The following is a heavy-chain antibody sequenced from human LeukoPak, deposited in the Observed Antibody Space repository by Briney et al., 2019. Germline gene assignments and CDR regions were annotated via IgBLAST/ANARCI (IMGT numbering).Heavy chain of an antibody. V-gene: IGHV1-18*01. CDR2: ISGKNGNT. CDR1: GYIFISYG. CDR3: ARDPSGDVRVILGDAFDV. D-gene: IGHD3-22*01. Sequence: ASVKVSCKASGYIFISYGISWVRQVPGQGLEWMGWISGKNGNTIYAQKFQGRVTMTTDTSTSTAYMELRSLRSDDTAVYYCARDPSGDVRVILGDAFDVWGQGTMVTVSS. J-gene: IGHJ3*01.